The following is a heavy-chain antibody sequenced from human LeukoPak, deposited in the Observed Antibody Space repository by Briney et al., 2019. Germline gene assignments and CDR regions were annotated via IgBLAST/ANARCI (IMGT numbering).Heavy chain of an antibody. V-gene: IGHV1-8*01. CDR3: ARGRGVVTRYYYYMDV. J-gene: IGHJ6*03. D-gene: IGHD2-21*02. CDR2: MNPNSGNT. CDR1: GYTFTSYD. Sequence: ASVKVSCKASGYTFTSYDINWVRQATGQGLEWMGWMNPNSGNTGYAQKFQGRVTMTRNTSISTAYMELSSLRSEDTAVYYCARGRGVVTRYYYYMDVWGQGTTVTVSS.